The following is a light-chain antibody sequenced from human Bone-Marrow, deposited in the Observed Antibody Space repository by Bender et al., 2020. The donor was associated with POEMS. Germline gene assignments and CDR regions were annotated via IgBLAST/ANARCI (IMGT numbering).Light chain of an antibody. CDR1: ALAKQY. V-gene: IGLV3-25*03. CDR3: QSADTTNTWV. Sequence: SSELTQPPSVSVSPGQTARITCFGDALAKQYVYWYQQKPGQAPVMVMFKDRERPSGIPERFSGSSSGTTVTLTISGVQAEDEADYHCQSADTTNTWVFGGGTKLTVL. J-gene: IGLJ3*02. CDR2: KDR.